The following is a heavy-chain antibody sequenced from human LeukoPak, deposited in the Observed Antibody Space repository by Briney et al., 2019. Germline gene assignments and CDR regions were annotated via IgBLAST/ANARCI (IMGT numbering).Heavy chain of an antibody. CDR1: GGSINTSRYY. V-gene: IGHV4-61*01. CDR2: IYYIGST. J-gene: IGHJ4*02. Sequence: SETLSLTCTVSGGSINTSRYYWSWIRQPPGKGLEWIGFIYYIGSTNYNPSLKSRVTISVDTSKNQFSLKLSSVTAADTAVYYCARALSGSYYQRPYYFDYWGQGSLVTVSS. D-gene: IGHD1-26*01. CDR3: ARALSGSYYQRPYYFDY.